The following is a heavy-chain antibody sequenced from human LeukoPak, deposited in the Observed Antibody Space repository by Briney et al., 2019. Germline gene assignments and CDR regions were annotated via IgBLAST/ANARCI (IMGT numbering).Heavy chain of an antibody. CDR2: ISYDGSNK. V-gene: IGHV3-30*18. D-gene: IGHD3-16*01. Sequence: GGSLRLSCAASGFTFSSYGMHWVRQAPGKGLEWVAVISYDGSNKYYADSVKGRFTTSRDNSKNTLYLQMNSLRAEDTAVYYCAKIQYYDYVWGQGTLVTVSS. CDR1: GFTFSSYG. J-gene: IGHJ4*02. CDR3: AKIQYYDYV.